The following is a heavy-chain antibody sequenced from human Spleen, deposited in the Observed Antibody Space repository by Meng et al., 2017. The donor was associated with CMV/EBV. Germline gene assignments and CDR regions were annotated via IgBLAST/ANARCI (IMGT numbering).Heavy chain of an antibody. CDR1: GFTFDDHG. V-gene: IGHV3-20*04. D-gene: IGHD1-7*01. J-gene: IGHJ4*02. Sequence: GESLKISCAASGFTFDDHGMTWVRQVPGKGLEWVSGINWNGRDTDYADSVKGRFTISRDNAKNTLYLQMNSLRAEDTAVYYCARDGPTWELPTDYWGQGTLVTVSS. CDR3: ARDGPTWELPTDY. CDR2: INWNGRDT.